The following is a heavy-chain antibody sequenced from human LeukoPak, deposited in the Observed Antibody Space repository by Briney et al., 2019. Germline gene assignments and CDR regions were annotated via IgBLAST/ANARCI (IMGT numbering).Heavy chain of an antibody. J-gene: IGHJ4*02. CDR2: ISSSSSNI. CDR3: ARGGKLLFFDY. D-gene: IGHD2-15*01. V-gene: IGHV3-48*01. CDR1: GFTFSSYS. Sequence: GGSLRLSCAASGFTFSSYSMNWVREAPGKGLEWVSYISSSSSNIYYADSVKGRFTISRDNAKNSVYLQISSLRAEDTAVYYCARGGKLLFFDYWGQGTLVTVSS.